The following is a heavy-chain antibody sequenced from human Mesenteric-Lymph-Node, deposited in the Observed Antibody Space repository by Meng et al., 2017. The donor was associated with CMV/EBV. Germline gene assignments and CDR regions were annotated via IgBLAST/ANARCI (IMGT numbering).Heavy chain of an antibody. CDR1: GFTFNFYS. J-gene: IGHJ4*02. Sequence: GESLKISCAASGFTFNFYSINWVRQAPGKGLEWLGYISGPSSPTYYADSVKGRFTISRDNAKDSVYLQMSSLRAEDTAVYYCAKQGSTFGDHWGQGALVTVSS. D-gene: IGHD3-3*01. V-gene: IGHV3-48*04. CDR2: ISGPSSPT. CDR3: AKQGSTFGDH.